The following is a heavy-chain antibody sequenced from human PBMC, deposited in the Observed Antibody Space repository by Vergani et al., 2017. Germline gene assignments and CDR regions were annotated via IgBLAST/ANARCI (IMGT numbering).Heavy chain of an antibody. D-gene: IGHD4-11*01. CDR3: ARVKTETNDHLYCYYYMDV. CDR1: GGSFTSYH. Sequence: QVQLQQWGGGLLKPSETLSLTCVVNGGSFTSYHWTWIRQSPREGLEWVGDIDHTGRPDYNPSLKSRLTMSIDKYRNQFSLTLNSVTATGTAIYFCARVKTETNDHLYCYYYMDVWGQGTAVTVS. J-gene: IGHJ6*03. V-gene: IGHV4-34*01. CDR2: IDHTGRP.